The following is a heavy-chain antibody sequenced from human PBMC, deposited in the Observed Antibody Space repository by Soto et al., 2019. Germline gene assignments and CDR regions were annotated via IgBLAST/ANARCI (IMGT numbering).Heavy chain of an antibody. Sequence: PGGSLRLSCGACAFSFSHYAMHWVRQAPGKGLECVAVISYDGNIKRYADSVKGRFTISRDNSENTLYLQMNSLSPEDTAVYYCARAGYCSGGRCYSPYYYYYCMDVWGQVTTVTVSS. CDR2: ISYDGNIK. CDR3: ARAGYCSGGRCYSPYYYYYCMDV. CDR1: AFSFSHYA. J-gene: IGHJ6*02. V-gene: IGHV3-30-3*01. D-gene: IGHD2-15*01.